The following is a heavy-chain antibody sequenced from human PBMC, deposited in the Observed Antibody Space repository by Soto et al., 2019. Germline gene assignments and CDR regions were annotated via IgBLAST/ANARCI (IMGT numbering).Heavy chain of an antibody. CDR1: GFKFGSFW. J-gene: IGHJ4*01. CDR2: INQDGSEK. CDR3: ASGNSGWAEGXY. Sequence: GGSLRLSCAASGFKFGSFWMSWVRQAPGKGLVWVANINQDGSEKNYVDSVKGRFTISRDNARNSLSLQMDSLRAEETAMYFCASGNSGWAEGXYWGQGTLVTVSS. V-gene: IGHV3-7*05. D-gene: IGHD6-19*01.